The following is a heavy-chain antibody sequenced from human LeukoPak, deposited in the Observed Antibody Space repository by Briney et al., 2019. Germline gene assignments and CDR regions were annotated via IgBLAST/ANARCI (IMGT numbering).Heavy chain of an antibody. CDR1: GYTFTGYY. V-gene: IGHV1-2*02. D-gene: IGHD2-15*01. CDR3: AREPHTYGYCSGGSCYGPVRYFDL. Sequence: ASVKVSCKASGYTFTGYYMHWVRQAPGQGLEWMGWINPNSGGTNYAQKFQGRVTMTRDTSISTAYMELSRLRSDDTAVYYCAREPHTYGYCSGGSCYGPVRYFDLWGRGTLVTVSS. J-gene: IGHJ2*01. CDR2: INPNSGGT.